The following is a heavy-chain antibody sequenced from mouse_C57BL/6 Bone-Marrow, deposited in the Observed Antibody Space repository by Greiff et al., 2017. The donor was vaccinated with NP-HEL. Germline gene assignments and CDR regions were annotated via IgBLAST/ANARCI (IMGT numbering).Heavy chain of an antibody. Sequence: QQSCKASGYTFTSYWMHWVKQRPGRGLEWIGRVDPNSGGTKYNEKFKSKATLTVDKPSSTAYMQLSSLTSEDSAVYYCARDDGYLFYYAMDYWGQGTSVTVSS. CDR2: VDPNSGGT. V-gene: IGHV1-72*01. J-gene: IGHJ4*01. CDR1: GYTFTSYW. D-gene: IGHD2-3*01. CDR3: ARDDGYLFYYAMDY.